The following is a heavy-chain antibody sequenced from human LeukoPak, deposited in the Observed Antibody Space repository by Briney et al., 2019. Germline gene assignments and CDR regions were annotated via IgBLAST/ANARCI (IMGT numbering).Heavy chain of an antibody. J-gene: IGHJ6*02. D-gene: IGHD6-13*01. CDR1: GLTFGDYG. CDR3: TRNLYSTTWYVYYGMDV. CDR2: IRSETYGATT. V-gene: IGHV3-49*04. Sequence: GGSLRLSCTASGLTFGDYGMSWVRQAPEKGLEWVGFIRSETYGATTEYAASVKGRFTISRDDSKSIAYLQMNSLKTEDTGVYYCTRNLYSTTWYVYYGMDVWGQGTTVTVSS.